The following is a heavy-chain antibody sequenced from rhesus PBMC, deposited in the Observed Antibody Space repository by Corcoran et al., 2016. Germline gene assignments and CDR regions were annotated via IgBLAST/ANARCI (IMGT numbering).Heavy chain of an antibody. CDR1: GYSISSGYD. CDR2: NYCSSGST. Sequence: QVQLQESGPGVVKPSETLSLTCAVSGYSISSGYDWSWIRQPPGKGLEWIGYNYCSSGSTNYNPSLQNRVPLSKDTSKNQFSLKLSAVTAADTAVYYCARGSSGSWNVLDYWGQGVLVTVSS. D-gene: IGHD6-25*01. CDR3: ARGSSGSWNVLDY. J-gene: IGHJ4*01. V-gene: IGHV4-76*01.